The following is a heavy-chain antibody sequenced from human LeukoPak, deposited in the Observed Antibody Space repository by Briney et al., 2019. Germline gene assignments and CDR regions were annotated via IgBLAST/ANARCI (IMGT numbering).Heavy chain of an antibody. Sequence: PGRSLRLSCAASGFTFSSYGMHCVRQAPGKGLEWVALIAEDGSIEKYTDSVKGRFTISRDNSNNTLYLRMNSLRAEDTGVYYCAKDRETTSSGTFDSWGQGTLVTVSS. CDR3: AKDRETTSSGTFDS. V-gene: IGHV3-30*18. CDR1: GFTFSSYG. CDR2: IAEDGSIE. D-gene: IGHD1-1*01. J-gene: IGHJ4*02.